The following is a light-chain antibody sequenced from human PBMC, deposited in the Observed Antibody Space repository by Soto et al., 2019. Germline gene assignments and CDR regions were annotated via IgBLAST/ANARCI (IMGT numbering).Light chain of an antibody. Sequence: EIVMTQSPATLSVSPGERATLSCRASQSVNIYLAWYQQKPGQAPRLLIFGASYRATGIPARFSGSGSGTEFNLTISSLQSEDFAVYYCQQYSQWPPYTFGQGTKLEIK. CDR3: QQYSQWPPYT. CDR1: QSVNIY. J-gene: IGKJ2*01. V-gene: IGKV3D-15*01. CDR2: GAS.